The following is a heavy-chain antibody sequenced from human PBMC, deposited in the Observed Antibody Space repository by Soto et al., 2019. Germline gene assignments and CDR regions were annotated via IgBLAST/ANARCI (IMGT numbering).Heavy chain of an antibody. J-gene: IGHJ4*02. CDR2: FDPEDGET. V-gene: IGHV1-24*01. Sequence: ASVKVSCKVSGYTLTELSMHWVRQAPGNGLEWMGGFDPEDGETIYAQKFQGRVTMTEDTSTDTAYMELSSLRSEDTAVYYCAALYSGYDLAPFDYWGQGTLVTVSS. CDR1: GYTLTELS. D-gene: IGHD5-12*01. CDR3: AALYSGYDLAPFDY.